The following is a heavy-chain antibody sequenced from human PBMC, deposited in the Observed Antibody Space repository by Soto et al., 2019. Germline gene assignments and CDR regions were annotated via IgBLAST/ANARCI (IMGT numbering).Heavy chain of an antibody. J-gene: IGHJ6*02. CDR1: GFTFSSYA. CDR2: ISDDGSNK. V-gene: IGHV3-30-3*01. Sequence: PGGSLRLSCAASGFTFSSYAMHWVRQAPGKGLEWVAVISDDGSNKYFVNSVKGRFTLSRDNSKNILYLQMNSLRAEDTAVYYCAANYGMDVWGQGTTVTVSS. CDR3: AANYGMDV.